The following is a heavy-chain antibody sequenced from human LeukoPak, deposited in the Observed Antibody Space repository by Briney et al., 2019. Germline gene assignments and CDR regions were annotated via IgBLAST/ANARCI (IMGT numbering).Heavy chain of an antibody. CDR3: ARDWVDKQWLVLPWGRLDYYYYMDV. D-gene: IGHD6-19*01. CDR1: GFTFSSYA. V-gene: IGHV3-23*01. CDR2: ISGSGGST. J-gene: IGHJ6*03. Sequence: GGSLRLSCAASGFTFSSYAMSWVRQAPGKGLEWVSAISGSGGSTYYADSVKGRFTISRDNSKNTLYLQMNSLRAEDTAVYYCARDWVDKQWLVLPWGRLDYYYYMDVWGKGTTVTVSS.